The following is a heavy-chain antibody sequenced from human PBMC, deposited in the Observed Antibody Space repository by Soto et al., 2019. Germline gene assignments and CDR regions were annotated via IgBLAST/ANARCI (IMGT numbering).Heavy chain of an antibody. J-gene: IGHJ6*03. Sequence: GGSLRLSCAASGFTFSDHYMDWVRQAPGKGLEWVGRTRNKANSYTTEYAASVKGRFTISRDDSKNSLYLQMNSLKTEDTAVYYCASSTVTPMDYYYMDVWGKGTTVTVSS. V-gene: IGHV3-72*01. CDR3: ASSTVTPMDYYYMDV. D-gene: IGHD4-17*01. CDR1: GFTFSDHY. CDR2: TRNKANSYTT.